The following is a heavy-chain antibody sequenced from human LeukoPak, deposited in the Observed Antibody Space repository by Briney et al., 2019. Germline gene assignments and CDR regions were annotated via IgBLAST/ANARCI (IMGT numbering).Heavy chain of an antibody. CDR2: IYPGDSDT. CDR3: ARTNFPGSYNYDYFDY. J-gene: IGHJ4*02. Sequence: GESLKISCKGSGYSFTSYWIGWVRQMPGKGLEWMGIIYPGDSDTRYSPSFQGQDTISADKSISTAYLQWSSLKASDTAMYYCARTNFPGSYNYDYFDYWGQGTLVTVSS. CDR1: GYSFTSYW. D-gene: IGHD3-10*01. V-gene: IGHV5-51*01.